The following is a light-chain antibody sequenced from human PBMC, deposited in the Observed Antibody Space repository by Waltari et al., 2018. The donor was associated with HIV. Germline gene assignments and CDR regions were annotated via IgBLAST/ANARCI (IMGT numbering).Light chain of an antibody. V-gene: IGLV2-23*02. CDR2: EVS. CDR3: SSYAGSSTFVI. CDR1: SSVVGSYKH. J-gene: IGLJ2*01. Sequence: SALTQPASVPGSPGQPITISCPGSSSVVGSYKHFSWYQQHPGKAPRLTIYEVSKRPSGVSNRYSASKSGKTASLTVSGLRAEDEADYYCSSYAGSSTFVIFGGGTKLTVL.